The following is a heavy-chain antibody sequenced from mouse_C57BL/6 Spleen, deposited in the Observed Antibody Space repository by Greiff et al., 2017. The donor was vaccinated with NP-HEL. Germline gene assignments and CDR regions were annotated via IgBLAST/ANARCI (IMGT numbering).Heavy chain of an antibody. J-gene: IGHJ3*01. Sequence: QVQLKQSGPELVKPGASVKISCKASGYSFTSYYIHWVKQRPGQGLEWIGWIYPGSGNTKYNEKFKGKATLTADTSSSTAYMQLSSLTSEDSAVYYCARPNYDYDWFAYWGQGTLVTVSA. CDR2: IYPGSGNT. CDR1: GYSFTSYY. D-gene: IGHD2-4*01. CDR3: ARPNYDYDWFAY. V-gene: IGHV1-66*01.